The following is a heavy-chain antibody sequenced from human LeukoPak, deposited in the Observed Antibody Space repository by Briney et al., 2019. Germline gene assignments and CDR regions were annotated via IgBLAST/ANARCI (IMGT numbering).Heavy chain of an antibody. CDR3: ARAFDTSWDYYYMDV. D-gene: IGHD2-2*01. CDR2: ISSTSRYI. V-gene: IGHV3-21*01. Sequence: GGSLRLSCAASGFTFSSYSMNWVRQAPGRGLGWVSSISSTSRYIYYADSVKGRFTISRDDAKNSLYLQMNSLRAEDTAVYYCARAFDTSWDYYYMDVWGKGTTVTVSS. CDR1: GFTFSSYS. J-gene: IGHJ6*03.